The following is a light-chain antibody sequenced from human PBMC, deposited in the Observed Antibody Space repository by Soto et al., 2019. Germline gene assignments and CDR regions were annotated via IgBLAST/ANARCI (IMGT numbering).Light chain of an antibody. V-gene: IGKV3-20*01. J-gene: IGKJ3*01. Sequence: EIVLTQSPGTLSLSPGERATLSCRASQSVSSSYLAWYQQKPGQAPRLLTYGAPSRATGIPARFSGSGSGTDFTLTISRLEPEDFAVYYCQQYGSSPPFTFGPGTKVDIK. CDR1: QSVSSSY. CDR3: QQYGSSPPFT. CDR2: GAP.